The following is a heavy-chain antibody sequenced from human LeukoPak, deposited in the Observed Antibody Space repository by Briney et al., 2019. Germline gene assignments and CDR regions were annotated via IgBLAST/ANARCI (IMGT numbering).Heavy chain of an antibody. D-gene: IGHD1-26*01. CDR3: ARVGGSNAFDI. J-gene: IGHJ3*02. Sequence: PGGSLRLPGAASGFTFSSCWVHWVRQAPGKGLVWVSPINSDGSSTSYADSVKGRFTISRGNAKNTLSLQMNSLRAEDTAVYYCARVGGSNAFDIWGQGTMVIVSS. CDR2: INSDGSST. CDR1: GFTFSSCW. V-gene: IGHV3-74*01.